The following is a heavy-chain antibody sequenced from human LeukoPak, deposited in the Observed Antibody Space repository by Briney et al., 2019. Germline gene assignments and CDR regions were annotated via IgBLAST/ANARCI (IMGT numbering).Heavy chain of an antibody. CDR3: TREHLGYCSSTSCTALTFDP. D-gene: IGHD2-2*01. Sequence: PSETLSLTCSVSGDSIISSSYYWGWVRQPPGEGLEWIGNIDYSGSTHYSPSLKSRVIISVDSSQNHFSLNLISVTAADTAVYYCTREHLGYCSSTSCTALTFDPWGQGTLVTVSS. J-gene: IGHJ5*02. CDR1: GDSIISSSYY. V-gene: IGHV4-39*02. CDR2: IDYSGST.